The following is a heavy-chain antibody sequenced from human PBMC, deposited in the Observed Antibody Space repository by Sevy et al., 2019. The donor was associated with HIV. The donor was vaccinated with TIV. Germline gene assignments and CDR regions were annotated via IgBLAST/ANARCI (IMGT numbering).Heavy chain of an antibody. CDR3: FVRIRDSSEIDY. V-gene: IGHV3-74*01. CDR2: LNGDGSDI. D-gene: IGHD6-6*01. CDR1: GFTFSNYY. Sequence: GGSLRLSCAASGFTFSNYYMNWVRQGPGKGLVWVARLNGDGSDINYADSVGGRFTISRDNTKNTLYLQMSGLRGEDTAVYYCFVRIRDSSEIDYWGQGTLVTVSS. J-gene: IGHJ4*02.